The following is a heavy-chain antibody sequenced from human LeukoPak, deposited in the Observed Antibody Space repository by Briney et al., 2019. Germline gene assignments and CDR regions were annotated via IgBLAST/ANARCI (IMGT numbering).Heavy chain of an antibody. Sequence: SSGTLSLTCAVYGGSFSGYYWSWIRQPPGKGLEWIAEINHSGSTNYNPSPKSRVTISVDTSKNQFSLKLSSVTAAETAVYYCARGYCSSTSCYGVNYGMDVWGQGTTVTVSS. V-gene: IGHV4-34*01. CDR3: ARGYCSSTSCYGVNYGMDV. J-gene: IGHJ6*02. D-gene: IGHD2-2*01. CDR2: INHSGST. CDR1: GGSFSGYY.